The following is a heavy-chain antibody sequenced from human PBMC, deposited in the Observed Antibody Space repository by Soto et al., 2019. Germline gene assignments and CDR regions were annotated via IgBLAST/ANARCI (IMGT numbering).Heavy chain of an antibody. CDR2: ISGSGGST. CDR3: ARTFSAVAVYYYGMDV. CDR1: GFTFSSYA. J-gene: IGHJ6*02. V-gene: IGHV3-23*01. D-gene: IGHD6-19*01. Sequence: EVQLLESGGGLVQPGGSLRLSCAASGFTFSSYAMSWVRQAPGKGLEWVSAISGSGGSTYYADSVKGRFTISRDNSKNTLYLQMNSLRAEDTAVYYCARTFSAVAVYYYGMDVWGQGTTVTVSS.